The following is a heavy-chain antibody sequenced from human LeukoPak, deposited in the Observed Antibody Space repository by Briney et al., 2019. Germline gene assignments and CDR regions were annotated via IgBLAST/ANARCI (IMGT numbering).Heavy chain of an antibody. CDR2: IYHSGST. J-gene: IGHJ6*03. CDR3: ARDAVDTAMVPYYYMDV. V-gene: IGHV4-38-2*02. D-gene: IGHD5-18*01. CDR1: GGSISSYY. Sequence: SETLSLTCTVSGGSISSYYWSWIRQPPGKGLEWIGSIYHSGSTYYNPSLKSRVTISVDTSKNQFSLKLSSVTAADTAVYYCARDAVDTAMVPYYYMDVWGKGTTVTVSS.